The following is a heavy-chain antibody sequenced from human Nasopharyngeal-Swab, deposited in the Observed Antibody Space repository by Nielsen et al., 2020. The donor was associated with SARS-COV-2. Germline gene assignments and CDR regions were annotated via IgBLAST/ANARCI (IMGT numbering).Heavy chain of an antibody. CDR3: ARDLYGMDV. D-gene: IGHD2-8*01. V-gene: IGHV3-15*01. J-gene: IGHJ6*02. CDR2: IKSKTDGGTT. Sequence: WIRQPPGKGLEWVGRIKSKTDGGTTDYAAPVKGRFTISRDDSKNTLYLQMNSQRAEDTAVYYCARDLYGMDVWGQGTTVTVSS.